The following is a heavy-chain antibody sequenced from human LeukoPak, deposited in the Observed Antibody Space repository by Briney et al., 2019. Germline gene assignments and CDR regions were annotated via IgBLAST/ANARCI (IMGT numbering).Heavy chain of an antibody. CDR1: EFTFSNYG. V-gene: IGHV3-21*01. Sequence: GGSLRLSCAASEFTFSNYGMHWVRQAPGKGLEWVSSISSSSSYIYYADSVKGRFTISRDNARNSLSLQMNSLRAEDTAVYYCARDPYSGSYGNEYYYYMDVWGKGTTVTISS. D-gene: IGHD1-26*01. CDR2: ISSSSSYI. CDR3: ARDPYSGSYGNEYYYYMDV. J-gene: IGHJ6*03.